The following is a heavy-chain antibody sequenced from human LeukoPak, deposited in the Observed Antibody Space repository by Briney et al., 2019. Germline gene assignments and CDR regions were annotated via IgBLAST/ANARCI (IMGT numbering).Heavy chain of an antibody. CDR2: IYYSGST. J-gene: IGHJ4*02. V-gene: IGHV4-30-4*01. Sequence: PSEILSLTCTVSGGSISSGDYYWSWIRQPPGKGLEWIGYIYYSGSTYYNPSLKSRVTISVDTSKNQFSLKLSSVTAADTAVYYCARVRCSGGSCYLLDYWGQGTLVTVSS. CDR3: ARVRCSGGSCYLLDY. D-gene: IGHD2-15*01. CDR1: GGSISSGDYY.